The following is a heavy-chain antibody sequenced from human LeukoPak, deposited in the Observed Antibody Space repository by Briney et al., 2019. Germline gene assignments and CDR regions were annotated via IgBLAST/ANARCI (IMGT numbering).Heavy chain of an antibody. CDR2: INPNSGGT. CDR1: GYTFTGYY. D-gene: IGHD3-3*01. Sequence: ASVKVSCKASGYTFTGYYMHWARQAPGQGLEWMGWINPNSGGTNYAQKFQGRVTMTRDTSISTAYMELSRLRSDDTAVYYCARQYLYDFWSGYYGYWGQGTLVTVSS. V-gene: IGHV1-2*02. J-gene: IGHJ4*02. CDR3: ARQYLYDFWSGYYGY.